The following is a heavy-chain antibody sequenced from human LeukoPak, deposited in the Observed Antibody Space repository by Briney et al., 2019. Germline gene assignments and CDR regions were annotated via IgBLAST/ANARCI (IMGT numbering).Heavy chain of an antibody. CDR3: SRDGGDSSKSAFDI. Sequence: GGSLRLSCAASGFTFSDYILDWVRQAPGKGLEWVGHTRRRNKSYTTEYAASVKGRFTISRDDSKNSLYLNMNSLKTEDTAVYYCSRDGGDSSKSAFDIWGQGTKVTVSS. CDR2: TRRRNKSYTT. D-gene: IGHD3-16*01. V-gene: IGHV3-72*01. J-gene: IGHJ3*02. CDR1: GFTFSDYI.